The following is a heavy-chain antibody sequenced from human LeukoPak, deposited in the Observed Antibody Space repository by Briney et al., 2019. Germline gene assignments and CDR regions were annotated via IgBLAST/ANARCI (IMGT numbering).Heavy chain of an antibody. D-gene: IGHD1-26*01. CDR1: GGTFSSYA. CDR2: IIPIFGTA. CDR3: ARERLVGATTWYDY. V-gene: IGHV1-69*13. J-gene: IGHJ4*02. Sequence: ASVKVSCKASGGTFSSYAISWVRQAPGQGLEWMGGIIPIFGTANYAQKFQGRVTITADESTSTAYMELSSLRSEDTAVYYCARERLVGATTWYDYWGQGTLVTVSS.